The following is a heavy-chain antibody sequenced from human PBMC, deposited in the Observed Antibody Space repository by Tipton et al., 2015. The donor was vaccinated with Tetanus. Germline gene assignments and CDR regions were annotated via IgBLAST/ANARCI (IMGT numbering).Heavy chain of an antibody. D-gene: IGHD2-15*01. CDR1: GYTFTSYG. Sequence: QLVQSGAEVKKPGASVKVSCKASGYTFTSYGISWVRQAPGQGLEWMGWISAYNGNTNYAQKLQGRVTMTTDTSTSTAYMELRSLRSDDAAVYYCARDSADIVVVVAATTYYYYGMDVWGQGTTVTVSS. V-gene: IGHV1-18*01. CDR3: ARDSADIVVVVAATTYYYYGMDV. CDR2: ISAYNGNT. J-gene: IGHJ6*02.